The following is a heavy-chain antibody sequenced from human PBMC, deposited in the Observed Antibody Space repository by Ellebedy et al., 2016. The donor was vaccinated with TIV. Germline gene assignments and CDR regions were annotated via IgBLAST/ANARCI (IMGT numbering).Heavy chain of an antibody. Sequence: GESLKIPCAASGFTFSSYWMSWVRQAPGKGLEWVGRIKSKTDGGTTDYAAPVKGRFTISRDDSKNTLYLQMNSLKTEDTAVYYCTTGGYGSSGYCFGYWGQGTLVTVSS. D-gene: IGHD3-22*01. CDR1: GFTFSSYW. J-gene: IGHJ4*02. V-gene: IGHV3-15*01. CDR3: TTGGYGSSGYCFGY. CDR2: IKSKTDGGTT.